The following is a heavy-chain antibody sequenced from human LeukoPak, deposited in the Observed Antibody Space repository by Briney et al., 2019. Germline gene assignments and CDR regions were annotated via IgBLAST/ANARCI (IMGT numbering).Heavy chain of an antibody. CDR1: GVSISGYY. V-gene: IGHV4-59*08. CDR3: ARQGFVLELRYHHGMDV. Sequence: KPSETLSLTCTVSGVSISGYYWSWIRQAPGKGLEWIGNIYYSGSTNHNPSLRSRVTISVDTSENQFSLKLRSVTAADTAVYYCARQGFVLELRYHHGMDVWGQGTTVTVSS. J-gene: IGHJ6*02. D-gene: IGHD3-3*01. CDR2: IYYSGST.